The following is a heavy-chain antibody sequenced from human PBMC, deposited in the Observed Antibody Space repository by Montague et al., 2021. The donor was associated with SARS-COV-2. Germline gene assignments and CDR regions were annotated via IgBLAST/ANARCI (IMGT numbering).Heavy chain of an antibody. Sequence: SETLSLTCHVYGASFSGYYWSWVRQSPGKGLEWIGEVIHSGTTNYNPSLKGRVTISIDSSNDRFSLRLTSLTAAYTGVYYCARGEFFYYGSGNYYRSALDDWGQGTTVTVSS. CDR3: ARGEFFYYGSGNYYRSALDD. D-gene: IGHD3-10*01. CDR1: GASFSGYY. J-gene: IGHJ6*02. V-gene: IGHV4-34*01. CDR2: VIHSGTT.